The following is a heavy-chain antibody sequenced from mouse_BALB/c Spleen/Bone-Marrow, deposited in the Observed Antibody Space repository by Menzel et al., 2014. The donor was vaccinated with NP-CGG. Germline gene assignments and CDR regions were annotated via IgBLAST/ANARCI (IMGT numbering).Heavy chain of an antibody. CDR1: GYNFXCYW. V-gene: IGHV1-55*01. D-gene: IGHD1-1*02. Sequence: QVQLQQSGAELVKPGTSVKLSCKASGYNFXCYWINWVKLRPGQGLEWIGDIYPGSGSTNYNEKFKSKATLTVDTSSSMPYMQLSTLASEDSALYYCARFSELVLLDYWGQGTPLTVSA. J-gene: IGHJ3*01. CDR2: IYPGSGST. CDR3: ARFSELVLLDY.